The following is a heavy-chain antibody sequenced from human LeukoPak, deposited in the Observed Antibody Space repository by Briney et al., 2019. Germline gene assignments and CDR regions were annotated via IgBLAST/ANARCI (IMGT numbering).Heavy chain of an antibody. D-gene: IGHD1-26*01. V-gene: IGHV4-34*01. CDR2: INHSGGT. CDR1: GGSFSGHY. Sequence: SETLSLTCAVFGGSFSGHYWTWIRQPPGKGLEWIGEINHSGGTNYNPSLKSRVTISVDTSKNQFSLKLSSLTAADTAVYYCARLYSGSYRGYWGQGTLVTVSS. J-gene: IGHJ4*02. CDR3: ARLYSGSYRGY.